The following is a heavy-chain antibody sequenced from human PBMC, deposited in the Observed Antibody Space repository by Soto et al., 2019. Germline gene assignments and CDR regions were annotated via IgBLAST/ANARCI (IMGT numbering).Heavy chain of an antibody. J-gene: IGHJ4*02. CDR3: ARDGFPSGVVVTAIPFDY. D-gene: IGHD2-21*02. CDR1: GYTFTSYG. Sequence: ASVKVSCKASGYTFTSYGISWVRQAPGQGLEWMGWISAYNGNTNYAQKLQGRVTMTTDTSTSTAYMELRSLRSDDTAVYYCARDGFPSGVVVTAIPFDYWGQGTLVTVSS. V-gene: IGHV1-18*01. CDR2: ISAYNGNT.